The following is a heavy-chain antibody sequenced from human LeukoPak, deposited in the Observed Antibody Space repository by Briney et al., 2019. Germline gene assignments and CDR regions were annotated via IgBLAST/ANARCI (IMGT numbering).Heavy chain of an antibody. CDR3: ARRSASYCSSTSCYSIYYYYYGMDV. D-gene: IGHD2-2*01. V-gene: IGHV1-18*01. CDR2: ISAYNGNT. J-gene: IGHJ6*02. Sequence: GSSVKVSCKASGGTFSSYAISWVRQAPGQGLEWMGWISAYNGNTNYAQKLQGRVTMTTDTSTSTAYMELRSLRSDDTAVYYCARRSASYCSSTSCYSIYYYYYGMDVWGQGTTVTVSS. CDR1: GGTFSSYA.